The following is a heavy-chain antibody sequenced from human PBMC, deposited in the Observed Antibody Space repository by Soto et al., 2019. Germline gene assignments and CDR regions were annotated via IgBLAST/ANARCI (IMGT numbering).Heavy chain of an antibody. CDR3: AKEGPEF. CDR1: GFIFSSYG. J-gene: IGHJ4*02. D-gene: IGHD3-10*01. Sequence: GGSLRLSCAASGFIFSSYGMHWVRQAPGKGLEWVAAISYHGSTKYYAGSVKGRFTISRDNSKNTLYLQMNSLRAEDTAVYYCAKEGPEFWGQGTLVTVSS. V-gene: IGHV3-30*18. CDR2: ISYHGSTK.